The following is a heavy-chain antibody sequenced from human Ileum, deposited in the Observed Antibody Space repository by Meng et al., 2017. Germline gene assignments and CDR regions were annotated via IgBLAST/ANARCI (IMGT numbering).Heavy chain of an antibody. CDR3: AKDQGVGGSVGLFDY. Sequence: GGSLRLSCAASGFIFTVDAMHWVRQAPGKGLEWVAVISSDGSRKYYADSVKGRFTISRDNSEKTLYLQMSSLRIDDTAVYYCAKDQGVGGSVGLFDYWVQGTLVTVSS. CDR2: ISSDGSRK. D-gene: IGHD1-26*01. V-gene: IGHV3-30*04. J-gene: IGHJ4*02. CDR1: GFIFTVDA.